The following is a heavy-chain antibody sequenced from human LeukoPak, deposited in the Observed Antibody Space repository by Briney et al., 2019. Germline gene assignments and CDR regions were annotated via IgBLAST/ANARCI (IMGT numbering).Heavy chain of an antibody. D-gene: IGHD6-19*01. V-gene: IGHV4-34*09. CDR1: GGSFSGYY. CDR2: INHSGST. CDR3: ARGSGNNWFDP. Sequence: SETLSLTCAVYGGSFSGYYWSWIRQPPGKGLEWIGEINHSGSTNYNPSLKSRVIISVDTSKNQFSLNLSSVTAADTAVYYCARGSGNNWFDPWGQGTLVTVSS. J-gene: IGHJ5*02.